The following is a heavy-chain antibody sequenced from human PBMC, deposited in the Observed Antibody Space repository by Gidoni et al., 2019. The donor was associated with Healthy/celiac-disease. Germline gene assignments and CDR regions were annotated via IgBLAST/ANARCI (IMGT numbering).Heavy chain of an antibody. CDR3: SRHGDSGSYLRASMCDY. D-gene: IGHD1-26*01. CDR2: LYPGDSDT. V-gene: IGHV5-51*01. J-gene: IGHJ4*02. CDR1: GNSVTSSW. Sequence: EVQLVQTGAEVKKPGESLKLSCKGSGNSVTSSWIGWVRQMPGKGLEGIGILYPGDSDTRSRPSFQGPVTISADKSISTAYLQWSSLKSSDTAMYYCSRHGDSGSYLRASMCDYWGQGTLVTVSS.